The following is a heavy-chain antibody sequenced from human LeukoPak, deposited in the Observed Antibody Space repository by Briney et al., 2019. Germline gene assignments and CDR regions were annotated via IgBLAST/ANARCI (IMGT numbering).Heavy chain of an antibody. CDR3: ARHDMVRGSN. D-gene: IGHD3-10*01. V-gene: IGHV4-61*02. CDR2: IYTSGST. CDR1: GGSISSSSYY. J-gene: IGHJ4*02. Sequence: SETLSLTCTVSGGSISSSSYYWGWIRQPAGKGLEWIGRIYTSGSTNYNPSLKSRVTMSVDTSKNQFSLKLSSVTAADTAVYYCARHDMVRGSNWGQGTLVTVSS.